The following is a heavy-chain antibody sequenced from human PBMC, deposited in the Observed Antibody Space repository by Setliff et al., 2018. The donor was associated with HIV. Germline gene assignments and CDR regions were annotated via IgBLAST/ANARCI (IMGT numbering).Heavy chain of an antibody. Sequence: SETLSLTCAVYGGSFSGHSWTWIRQPPGKGLEWIGEINRSGSANYNRSLKSRVTMSVDTSKRQFSLKLDSVTAADTAIYYCARQSTVAAAGFDYWGQGTLVTVSS. J-gene: IGHJ4*02. CDR1: GGSFSGHS. V-gene: IGHV4-34*01. D-gene: IGHD6-13*01. CDR3: ARQSTVAAAGFDY. CDR2: INRSGSA.